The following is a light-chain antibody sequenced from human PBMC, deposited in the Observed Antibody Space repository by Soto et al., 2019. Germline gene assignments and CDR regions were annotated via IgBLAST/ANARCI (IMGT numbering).Light chain of an antibody. Sequence: QPASVSGSPGQSITVSCTGTSNDVGAYNYVSWYQQHPGKAPKLIIYEVSNRPSGVSNRFSGSKSGNTASLTISGLQTEDEADYYCSSYTSSSTLLFGGGTKLTVL. CDR2: EVS. V-gene: IGLV2-14*01. CDR3: SSYTSSSTLL. J-gene: IGLJ2*01. CDR1: SNDVGAYNY.